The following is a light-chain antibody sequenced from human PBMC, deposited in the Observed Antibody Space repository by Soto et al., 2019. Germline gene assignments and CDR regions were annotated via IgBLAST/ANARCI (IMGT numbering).Light chain of an antibody. CDR2: WAS. J-gene: IGKJ4*01. V-gene: IGKV4-1*01. CDR1: QSVLYSSNNKNY. Sequence: DIVMTQSPDSLAVSLGERATINCKSNQSVLYSSNNKNYLAWYQQKPGQPPKLLIYWASTRESGVPDRFSGSGSGTDFTLTINSLQAEDVAVYYCQQYYSTSPVTFGGGTKVEIK. CDR3: QQYYSTSPVT.